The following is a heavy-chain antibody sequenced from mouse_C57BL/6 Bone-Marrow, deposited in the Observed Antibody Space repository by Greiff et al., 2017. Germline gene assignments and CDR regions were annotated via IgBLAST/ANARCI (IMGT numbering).Heavy chain of an antibody. D-gene: IGHD2-5*01. V-gene: IGHV1-56*01. CDR1: GYTFTRHW. J-gene: IGHJ2*01. Sequence: QVQLQQSGPELVRPGASVKISCKAPGYTFTRHWMQWVRQRPGQGLEWIGEIFPGSGSTYYNEKFKGKATLTVDTSSSTAYMQLSSLTSEDSAVYFCAIHYSSFFDYWGQGTTLTVSS. CDR3: AIHYSSFFDY. CDR2: IFPGSGST.